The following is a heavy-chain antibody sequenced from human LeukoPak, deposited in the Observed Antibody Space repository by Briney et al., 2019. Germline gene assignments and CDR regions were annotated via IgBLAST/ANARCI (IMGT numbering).Heavy chain of an antibody. V-gene: IGHV3-33*01. CDR1: GFTFRNYG. D-gene: IGHD1-7*01. CDR2: IWYDGSNK. CDR3: ATLNGNYRAHDY. J-gene: IGHJ4*02. Sequence: GGSLRLSCAASGFTFRNYGMHWVRQAPGKGLEWVAVIWYDGSNKYYADSVKGRFTISRDNSKNTLFLQMDGLRAEDTAVYYCATLNGNYRAHDYWGQGTLVTVSS.